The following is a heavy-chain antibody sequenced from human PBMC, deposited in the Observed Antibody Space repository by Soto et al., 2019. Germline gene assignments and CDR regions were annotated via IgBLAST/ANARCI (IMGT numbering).Heavy chain of an antibody. CDR3: AKGGRDYYDSSGYYYVSFYGMDV. Sequence: GGSLRLSCAASGFTFSSYAMSWVRQAPGKGLEWVSAISGSDGSTYYADSVKGRFTISRDNSKNTLYLQMNSLRAEDTAVYYCAKGGRDYYDSSGYYYVSFYGMDVWGQGTTVTVSS. J-gene: IGHJ6*02. V-gene: IGHV3-23*01. D-gene: IGHD3-22*01. CDR1: GFTFSSYA. CDR2: ISGSDGST.